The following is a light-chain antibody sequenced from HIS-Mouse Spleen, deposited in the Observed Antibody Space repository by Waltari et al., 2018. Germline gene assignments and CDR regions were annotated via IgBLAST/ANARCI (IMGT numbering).Light chain of an antibody. CDR1: SSDVGGSNY. Sequence: QSALTQPASVSGSPGQSITISCTGTSSDVGGSNYVSWYQQHPGKAPKLMIYDVSNRPSGVSTRFSGSKSGNTASLTISGLQAEDEADYYCSSYTSSSTEVFGGGTKLTVL. V-gene: IGLV2-14*03. CDR2: DVS. CDR3: SSYTSSSTEV. J-gene: IGLJ2*01.